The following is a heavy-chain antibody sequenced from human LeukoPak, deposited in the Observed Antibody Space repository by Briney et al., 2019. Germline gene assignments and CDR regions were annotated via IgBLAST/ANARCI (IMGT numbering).Heavy chain of an antibody. D-gene: IGHD2-15*01. V-gene: IGHV1-2*02. J-gene: IGHJ6*03. Sequence: ASVKVSCKASGYTFTGYYMHWVRQAPGQGLEWMGWINPNSGGTNYAQKFQGRVTMTRDTSISTAYMELSRLRSDDTAVYYCARDFGVIVVGYMDVWGKGTTVTVSS. CDR2: INPNSGGT. CDR3: ARDFGVIVVGYMDV. CDR1: GYTFTGYY.